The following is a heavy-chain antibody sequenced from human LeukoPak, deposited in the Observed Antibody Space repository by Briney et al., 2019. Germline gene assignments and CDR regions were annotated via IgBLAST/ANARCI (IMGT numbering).Heavy chain of an antibody. J-gene: IGHJ4*02. CDR2: INHSGST. V-gene: IGHV4-38-2*02. D-gene: IGHD6-19*01. Sequence: SETLSLTCTVSGYSISSGYYWGWIRQPPGKGLEWIGEINHSGSTNYNPSLKSRVTISVDTSKNQFSLKLSSVTAADTAVYYCARVKKKQWLVKWYYFDYLGQGTLVTVSS. CDR1: GYSISSGYY. CDR3: ARVKKKQWLVKWYYFDY.